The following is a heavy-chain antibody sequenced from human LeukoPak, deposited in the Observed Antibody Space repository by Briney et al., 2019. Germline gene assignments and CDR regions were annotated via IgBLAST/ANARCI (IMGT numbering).Heavy chain of an antibody. V-gene: IGHV4-34*01. D-gene: IGHD3-3*01. J-gene: IGHJ4*02. Sequence: SETLSLTCGVSGDSFTSNYWSWIRQSPDKGLEWIGEINQSGTTNYNPSLNSRVSISIDTSKKHFSLKLSSVTAADTAVYYCARLDFWSGFYAFPDWGQGTLVTVSP. CDR1: GDSFTSNY. CDR3: ARLDFWSGFYAFPD. CDR2: INQSGTT.